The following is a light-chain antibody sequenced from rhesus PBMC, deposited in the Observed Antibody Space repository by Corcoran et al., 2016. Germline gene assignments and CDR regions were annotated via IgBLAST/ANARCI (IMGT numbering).Light chain of an antibody. CDR3: QETSDFST. J-gene: IGKJ1*01. Sequence: EIVMTQSPATLSLSPGERATLSCRASQSVSTYLAGYQPKPGQAPRLLIYDAYIRAAGIPDSFTGSGSGTDFTLTISSLEPEDFAVYFCQETSDFSTFGQGTKVEIK. CDR1: QSVSTY. CDR2: DAY. V-gene: IGKV3-31*02.